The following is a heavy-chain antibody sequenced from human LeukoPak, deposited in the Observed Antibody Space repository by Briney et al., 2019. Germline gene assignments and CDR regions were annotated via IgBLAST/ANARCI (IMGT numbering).Heavy chain of an antibody. CDR2: IYYSGST. V-gene: IGHV4-61*08. CDR3: ARTGYCSSASCYYYYYMDV. CDR1: GGSISSGGYY. J-gene: IGHJ6*03. D-gene: IGHD2-2*01. Sequence: SETLSLTCTVSGGSISSGGYYWGWIRQHPGKGLEWIGYIYYSGSTYYNPSLKSRVTISADTSKNQFSLKLSSVTAADTAVYYCARTGYCSSASCYYYYYMDVWGKGTTVTVSS.